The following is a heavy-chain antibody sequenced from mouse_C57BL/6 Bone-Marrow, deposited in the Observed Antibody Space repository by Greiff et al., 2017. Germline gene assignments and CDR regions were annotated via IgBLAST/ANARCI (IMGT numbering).Heavy chain of an antibody. V-gene: IGHV1-26*01. CDR1: GYTFTDYY. D-gene: IGHD1-1*01. Sequence: EVQLQQSGPELVKPGASVKISCKASGYTFTDYYMNWVKQSHGKSLEWIGDINPNNGGTSYNQKFKGKATLTVDKSSSTAYMALRSLTSEDSAVYYCASTVVDWYFDVWGTGTTVTVSA. CDR3: ASTVVDWYFDV. CDR2: INPNNGGT. J-gene: IGHJ1*03.